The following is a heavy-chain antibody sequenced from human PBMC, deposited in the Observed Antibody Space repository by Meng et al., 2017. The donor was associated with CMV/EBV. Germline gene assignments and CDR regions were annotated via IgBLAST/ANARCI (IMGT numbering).Heavy chain of an antibody. D-gene: IGHD3-3*01. J-gene: IGHJ6*02. CDR1: GFTFRIYS. CDR3: ARDDYDFWSGDYYGYYYYYGMDV. V-gene: IGHV3-48*04. Sequence: LSLTCAASGFTFRIYSIYCVRQAPGKGLECVSYISSSSSPIYYADSVKGRFTISRDNAKNSLYLQMNRLRAEDKAVYYCARDDYDFWSGDYYGYYYYYGMDVWGQGTTVTVSS. CDR2: ISSSSSPI.